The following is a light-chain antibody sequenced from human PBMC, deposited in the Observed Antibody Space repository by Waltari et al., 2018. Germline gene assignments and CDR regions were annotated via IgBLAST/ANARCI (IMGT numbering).Light chain of an antibody. CDR1: QSISSY. CDR2: DAS. CDR3: QQRSNWPPIT. V-gene: IGKV3-11*01. Sequence: EIVLTQSPATLSLSPGERATLSCRASQSISSYLAWYQQKPGQAPRLLIYDASNRATGSPDRFSGSGSGTDFTLTISSLEPEDFAVYYCQQRSNWPPITFGQGTRLEIK. J-gene: IGKJ5*01.